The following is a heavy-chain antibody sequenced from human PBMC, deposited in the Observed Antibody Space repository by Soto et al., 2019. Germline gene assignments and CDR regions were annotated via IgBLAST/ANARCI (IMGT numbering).Heavy chain of an antibody. V-gene: IGHV4-59*12. CDR1: GGSIGSYY. CDR2: IYYSGST. Sequence: PSETLSLTCTVAGGSIGSYYWSWIRQPPGKGLEWIGYIYYSGSTNYNPSLKSRVTISVDTSKNQFYLKLRSLTAADTAVYYCASLPIRIPIFEVGLPPGGSYTAFWVNGTTVPVS. D-gene: IGHD3-3*01. J-gene: IGHJ6*03. CDR3: ASLPIRIPIFEVGLPPGGSYTAF.